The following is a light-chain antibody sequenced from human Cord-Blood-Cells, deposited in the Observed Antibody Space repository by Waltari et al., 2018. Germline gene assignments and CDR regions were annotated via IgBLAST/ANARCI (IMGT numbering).Light chain of an antibody. CDR2: WAA. CDR1: QSVLYSSNNKNY. CDR3: QQYYSTPYT. V-gene: IGKV4-1*01. Sequence: DIVMTQSPDSLAVSLGERAHINCKSRQSVLYSSNNKNYLPWYQQKPGHLPKLLIYWAATRESGVPDRFSGSGSVTDFTLTISSLQAEDVAVYDCQQYYSTPYTFGQGTKLEIK. J-gene: IGKJ2*01.